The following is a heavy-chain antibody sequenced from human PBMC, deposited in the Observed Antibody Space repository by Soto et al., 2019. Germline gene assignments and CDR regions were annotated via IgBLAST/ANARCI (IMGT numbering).Heavy chain of an antibody. CDR3: ARGLAVRGSYGLDV. CDR1: GASISRGGSS. Sequence: SETPSLTCAVSGASISRGGSSWSWIRQAPGTGLEWIGYVYHNGITNYNPSLKSRVTISVDKSQNQFSLSLNSVTAADTAVYYCARGLAVRGSYGLDVWGQGTTVTVSS. D-gene: IGHD3-10*01. V-gene: IGHV4-30-2*01. CDR2: VYHNGIT. J-gene: IGHJ6*02.